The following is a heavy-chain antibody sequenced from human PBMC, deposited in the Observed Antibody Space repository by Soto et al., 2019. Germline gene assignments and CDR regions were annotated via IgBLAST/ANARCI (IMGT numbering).Heavy chain of an antibody. CDR2: IYYSGST. J-gene: IGHJ6*02. CDR1: GGSISSGGYY. CDR3: ARVDCSGGSCYEVPYYYYGMDV. D-gene: IGHD2-15*01. V-gene: IGHV4-31*03. Sequence: TSETLSLTCTVSGGSISSGGYYWSWIRQHPGKGLGWIGYIYYSGSTYYNPSLKSRVTISVDTSKNQFSLKLSSVTAADTAVYYCARVDCSGGSCYEVPYYYYGMDVWGQGTTVTVSS.